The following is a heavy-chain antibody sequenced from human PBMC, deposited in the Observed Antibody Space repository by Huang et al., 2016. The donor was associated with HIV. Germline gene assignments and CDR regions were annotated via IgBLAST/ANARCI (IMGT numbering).Heavy chain of an antibody. CDR2: MNPNTCNT. CDR1: GYTFTNYD. J-gene: IGHJ4*02. CDR3: ARSAYGDLDY. V-gene: IGHV1-8*02. D-gene: IGHD4-17*01. Sequence: QVHLVQSGAEVKKPGASVKVSCKASGYTFTNYDINWVRQAPGRGREWMGWMNPNTCNTGCAQSFQGRVTMTRKTSITTAYMELTSLTSEDTAVYYCARSAYGDLDYWGLGTLVIVSS.